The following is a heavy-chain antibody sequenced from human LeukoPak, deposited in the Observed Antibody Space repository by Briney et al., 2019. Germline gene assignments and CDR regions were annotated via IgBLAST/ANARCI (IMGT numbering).Heavy chain of an antibody. D-gene: IGHD3-16*01. V-gene: IGHV3-23*01. CDR3: AKGFVGGGMDV. Sequence: PGRSLRLSCAASGFTFGSYAMSWVRQAPGKGLEWVSGISDSGRSTYYADSVKGRFTISRDNSKNTLYLQMNSLRAEDTAVYYCAKGFVGGGMDVWGQGTTVTVSS. CDR2: ISDSGRST. CDR1: GFTFGSYA. J-gene: IGHJ6*02.